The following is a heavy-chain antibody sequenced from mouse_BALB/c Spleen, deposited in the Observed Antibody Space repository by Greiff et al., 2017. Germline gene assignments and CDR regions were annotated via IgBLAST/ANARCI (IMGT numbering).Heavy chain of an antibody. CDR1: GYSITSGYY. CDR3: ASFYYDYDVWFAY. V-gene: IGHV3-6*02. J-gene: IGHJ3*01. Sequence: DVQLQESGPGLVKPSQSLSLTCSVTGYSITSGYYWNWIRQFPGNKLEWMGYISYDGSNNYNPSLKNRISITRDTSKNQFFLKLNSVTTEDTATYYCASFYYDYDVWFAYWGQGTLVTVSA. D-gene: IGHD2-4*01. CDR2: ISYDGSN.